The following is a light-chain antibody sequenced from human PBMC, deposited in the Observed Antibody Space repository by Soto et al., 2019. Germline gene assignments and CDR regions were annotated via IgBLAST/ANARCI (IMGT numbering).Light chain of an antibody. J-gene: IGKJ2*01. Sequence: DIQMTQSPSSLSASVGDRATISCRASQNINTHFAWYQQKPGKAPKVLIYDASSLRRGVPSRFSGSGSGTDFTLSISSLQPDDFATYFCQQYERCAYTFGQGTRLEIK. V-gene: IGKV1-5*01. CDR1: QNINTH. CDR2: DAS. CDR3: QQYERCAYT.